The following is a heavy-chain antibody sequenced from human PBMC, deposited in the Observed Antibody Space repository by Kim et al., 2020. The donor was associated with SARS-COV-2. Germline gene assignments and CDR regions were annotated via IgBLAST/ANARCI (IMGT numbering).Heavy chain of an antibody. CDR1: GFTFSSYS. CDR2: ISSSSSYI. D-gene: IGHD6-13*01. CDR3: ASGSSSSWSLDDY. V-gene: IGHV3-21*01. Sequence: GGSLRLSCAASGFTFSSYSMNWVRQAPGKGLEWVSSISSSSSYIYYADSVKGRFTISRDNAKNSLYLQMNSLGAEDTAVYYCASGSSSSWSLDDYWGQGTLVTVSS. J-gene: IGHJ4*02.